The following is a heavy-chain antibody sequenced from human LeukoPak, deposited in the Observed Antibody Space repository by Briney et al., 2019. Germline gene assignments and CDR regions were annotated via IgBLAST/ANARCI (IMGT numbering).Heavy chain of an antibody. CDR3: AKGPEYTPMVEY. D-gene: IGHD5-18*01. Sequence: PGRSLRLSCAASGFTFSSYAMHWVRQAPGKGLEWVVVISYDGGNEYYADSVKGRFTISRDNSKNTLYLQMNSLRAEDTAVYYCAKGPEYTPMVEYWGQGTLVTVSS. CDR2: ISYDGGNE. J-gene: IGHJ4*02. CDR1: GFTFSSYA. V-gene: IGHV3-30*18.